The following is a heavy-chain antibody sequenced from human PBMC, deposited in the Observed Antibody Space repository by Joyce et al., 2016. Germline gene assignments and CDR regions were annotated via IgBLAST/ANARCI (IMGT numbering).Heavy chain of an antibody. CDR2: IIPVFGSA. CDR1: RDTFNKYG. Sequence: QEQLVQSGAEMKKPGTSVKVSCKASRDTFNKYGISWVRQGLGEGIEWMGRIIPVFGSANYAQKFQDRVTISADKSTSTAYMELSGLRAEDTAVYYCTRDETTSLAPYYYYGMDVWGQGTMVLVS. J-gene: IGHJ6*02. D-gene: IGHD1/OR15-1a*01. V-gene: IGHV1-69*06. CDR3: TRDETTSLAPYYYYGMDV.